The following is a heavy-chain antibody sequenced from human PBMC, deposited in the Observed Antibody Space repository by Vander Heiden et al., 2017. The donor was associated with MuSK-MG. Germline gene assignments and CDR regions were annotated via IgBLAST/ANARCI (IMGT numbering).Heavy chain of an antibody. CDR1: GGPFRSFA. D-gene: IGHD2-21*02. CDR2: IIPIFGTA. CDR3: ATDFFYGGDCYYRNDAFDI. Sequence: QVQLVQSGAEVKKPGSSVKVCCKASGGPFRSFAISWVRQAPGQGREWMGGIIPIFGTANYAQKFQGRVTITADESTSTAYMELSSLRSEDTAVYYCATDFFYGGDCYYRNDAFDIWGQGPMVTVSS. V-gene: IGHV1-69*01. J-gene: IGHJ3*02.